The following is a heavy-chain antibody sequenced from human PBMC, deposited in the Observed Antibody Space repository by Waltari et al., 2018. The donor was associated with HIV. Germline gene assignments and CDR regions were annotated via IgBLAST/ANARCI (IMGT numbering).Heavy chain of an antibody. CDR3: AGTGYSYGGGYFDY. V-gene: IGHV3-30*01. Sequence: QVQLVESGGGVVQPGRSLRLSCAASGFTFSSYAMLWVRQAPGKGLEWVAVISYDGSNKYYADSMKGRFTISRDNSKNTLYLQMNSLRAEDTAVYYCAGTGYSYGGGYFDYWGRGTLVTVSS. CDR2: ISYDGSNK. D-gene: IGHD5-18*01. CDR1: GFTFSSYA. J-gene: IGHJ4*02.